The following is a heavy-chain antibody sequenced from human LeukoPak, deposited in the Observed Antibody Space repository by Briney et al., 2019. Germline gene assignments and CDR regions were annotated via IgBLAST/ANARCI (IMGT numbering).Heavy chain of an antibody. CDR3: ARGRSVGSSPYGPFDY. V-gene: IGHV1-46*01. D-gene: IGHD6-6*01. J-gene: IGHJ4*02. CDR1: GYTFTSYY. Sequence: GASVKVSCKASGYTFTSYYMHWVRQAPGQGLEWMGIINPSGGSASYAQKFQGRVTMTRDTSTSTVYMELSSLRSEDTAVYYCARGRSVGSSPYGPFDYWGQGTLVTVSS. CDR2: INPSGGSA.